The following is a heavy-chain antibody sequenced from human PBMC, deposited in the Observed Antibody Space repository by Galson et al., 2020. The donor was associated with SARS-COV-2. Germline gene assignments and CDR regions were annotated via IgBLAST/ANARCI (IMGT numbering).Heavy chain of an antibody. CDR1: GFSLSTPGVS. V-gene: IGHV2-5*02. D-gene: IGHD2-15*01. Sequence: SGPTLVKPTQTPTLTCTFSGFSLSTPGVSVGWIRQPPGKALEWLALIYWDDDKRYSPSLSSRLTITKDTSKNQVVLKLTNVDPVDTATYYCAHEIEGYCCGGSCYSGDAFDIWGQGTMVTGSS. J-gene: IGHJ3*02. CDR2: IYWDDDK. CDR3: AHEIEGYCCGGSCYSGDAFDI.